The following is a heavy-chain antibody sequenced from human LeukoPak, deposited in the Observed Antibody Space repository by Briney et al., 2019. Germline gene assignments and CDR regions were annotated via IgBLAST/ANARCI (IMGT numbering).Heavy chain of an antibody. V-gene: IGHV1-69*04. CDR2: IIPIFGIA. D-gene: IGHD2-8*01. Sequence: SVKVSCKASGGTFSSYAISWVRQAPGQGLEWMGRIIPIFGIANYAQKFQGRVTITADKSTSTAYMELSSLRSEDTAVYYCARDCTNGVCYLPLYYYGMDVWGQETTVTVSS. J-gene: IGHJ6*02. CDR1: GGTFSSYA. CDR3: ARDCTNGVCYLPLYYYGMDV.